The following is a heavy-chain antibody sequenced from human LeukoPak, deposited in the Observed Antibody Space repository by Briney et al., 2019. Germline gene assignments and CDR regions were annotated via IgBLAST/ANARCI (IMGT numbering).Heavy chain of an antibody. Sequence: PGGSLRLSCAASGFIFSTYWVTWVRQAPGKGLEWVANMYQDGSEKYYVDSVKGRFTISRDNSKNTLYLQMNSLRAEDTAVYYCAKDLRTIVAVAGTLDYWGQGTLVTVSS. D-gene: IGHD6-19*01. CDR2: MYQDGSEK. V-gene: IGHV3-7*01. CDR3: AKDLRTIVAVAGTLDY. J-gene: IGHJ4*02. CDR1: GFIFSTYW.